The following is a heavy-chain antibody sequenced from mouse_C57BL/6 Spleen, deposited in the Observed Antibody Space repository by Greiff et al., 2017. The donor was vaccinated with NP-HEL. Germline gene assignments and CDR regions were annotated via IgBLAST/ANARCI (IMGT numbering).Heavy chain of an antibody. Sequence: VQLQQSGAELVKPGASVKLSCTASGFNIKDYYMHWVKQRTEQGLEWIGRIDPEDGETKYVPKFQGKATITADTSSNTAYLQLSSLTSEDTAVYYCARDYGSSYWFAYWGQGTLVTVSA. CDR2: IDPEDGET. CDR3: ARDYGSSYWFAY. CDR1: GFNIKDYY. V-gene: IGHV14-2*01. D-gene: IGHD1-1*01. J-gene: IGHJ3*01.